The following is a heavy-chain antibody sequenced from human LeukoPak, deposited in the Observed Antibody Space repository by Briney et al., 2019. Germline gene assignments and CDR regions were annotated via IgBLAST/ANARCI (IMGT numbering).Heavy chain of an antibody. Sequence: GGSLRLSSVVSGFTFDDYGMIWVRQAPGKGLEWVSNINWDGGSTSYADSVKGRFTISRDTAKNSLYLQMNSLRVEDTAFYYCARGTVVGDYWGQGALVTVSS. J-gene: IGHJ4*02. CDR1: GFTFDDYG. V-gene: IGHV3-20*04. CDR2: INWDGGST. CDR3: ARGTVVGDY. D-gene: IGHD3-16*01.